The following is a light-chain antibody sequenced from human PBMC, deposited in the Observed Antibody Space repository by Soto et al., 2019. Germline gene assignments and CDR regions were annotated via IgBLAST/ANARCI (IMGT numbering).Light chain of an antibody. V-gene: IGKV3-20*01. Sequence: EIVLTQSPGTLSLSPGERVTLSCRASQSVSSSYLAWYQQKPGQAPRLLIYGASSRATGIPDRFSGSGSGTDFTLTISRLEPEDFAVYYCLQYGSSPRTFGQGTKVEIK. CDR3: LQYGSSPRT. J-gene: IGKJ1*01. CDR1: QSVSSSY. CDR2: GAS.